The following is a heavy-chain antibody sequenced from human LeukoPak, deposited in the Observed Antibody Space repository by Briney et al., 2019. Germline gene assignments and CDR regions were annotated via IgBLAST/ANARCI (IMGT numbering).Heavy chain of an antibody. Sequence: GRSLRLSCAASGLTFSNFGMHWARQAPGKGLEWVAVISYDGSDQYYIDSVKGRFTISRDNSKNTLYLQMNSLRAEDTAVYYCAKGGHYDSSGYFGPSGYWGQGTLVTVSS. CDR3: AKGGHYDSSGYFGPSGY. CDR2: ISYDGSDQ. D-gene: IGHD3-22*01. V-gene: IGHV3-30*18. J-gene: IGHJ4*02. CDR1: GLTFSNFG.